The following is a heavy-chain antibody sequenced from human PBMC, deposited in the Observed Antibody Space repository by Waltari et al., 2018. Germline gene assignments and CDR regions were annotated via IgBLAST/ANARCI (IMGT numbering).Heavy chain of an antibody. CDR3: ARDLLGVTMVRGVLDY. CDR1: GFTFSSYS. J-gene: IGHJ4*02. V-gene: IGHV3-21*01. Sequence: EVQLVESGGGLVKPGGSLRLSCAASGFTFSSYSMNWVRQAPGKGLEWVSSISSSSSYIYYADSVKGRFTISRDNAKNSLYLQMNSLRAEDTAVYYCARDLLGVTMVRGVLDYWGQGTLVTVSS. CDR2: ISSSSSYI. D-gene: IGHD3-10*01.